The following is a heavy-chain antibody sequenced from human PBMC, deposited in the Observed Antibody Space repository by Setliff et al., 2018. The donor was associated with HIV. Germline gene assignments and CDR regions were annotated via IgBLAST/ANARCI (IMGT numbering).Heavy chain of an antibody. CDR2: ISAYNGNT. Sequence: GASVKVSCKASGYTFTRCGISWVRQAPGQGLEWMGRISAYNGNTDHAQRLQGRVTMTTDTSTRTAYMELRSLRSGDTAVYYCARAAVAGPWRKLDYWGQGTLVTVSS. V-gene: IGHV1-18*01. CDR3: ARAAVAGPWRKLDY. J-gene: IGHJ4*02. CDR1: GYTFTRCG. D-gene: IGHD6-19*01.